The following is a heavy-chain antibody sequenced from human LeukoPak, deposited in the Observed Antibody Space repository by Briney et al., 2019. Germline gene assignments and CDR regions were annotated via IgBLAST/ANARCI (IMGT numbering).Heavy chain of an antibody. V-gene: IGHV4-39*07. D-gene: IGHD6-13*01. J-gene: IGHJ4*02. Sequence: SETLSLTCTVSGGSISTSSYYWGWLRQPPGKGLEWIGYIYHSGSTYYNPSLKSRVTISVDRSKNQFSLKLSSVTAADTAVYYCARDLGPIAAAFDYWGQGTLVTVSS. CDR3: ARDLGPIAAAFDY. CDR1: GGSISTSSYY. CDR2: IYHSGST.